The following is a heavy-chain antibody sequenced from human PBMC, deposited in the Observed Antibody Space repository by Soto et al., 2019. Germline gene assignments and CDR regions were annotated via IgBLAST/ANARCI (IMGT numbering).Heavy chain of an antibody. CDR3: ASRSSGWYFDY. Sequence: PGGSLRLSCTASGFTFSSHAMTWVRQAPGKGLEWVSGLSDSGGSIYYADSVKGRFTIFRDNSMNTLYLQMNSLRAEDTAVYYCASRSSGWYFDYWGQVTLVTVSS. CDR2: LSDSGGSI. D-gene: IGHD6-19*01. V-gene: IGHV3-23*01. J-gene: IGHJ4*02. CDR1: GFTFSSHA.